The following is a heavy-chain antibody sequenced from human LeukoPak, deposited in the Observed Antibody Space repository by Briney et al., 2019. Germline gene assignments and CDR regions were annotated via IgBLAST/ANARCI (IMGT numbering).Heavy chain of an antibody. J-gene: IGHJ5*02. D-gene: IGHD1-26*01. CDR1: GFTFSSYS. CDR3: ARLNSGSYRGWFDP. CDR2: ISSSGSTI. Sequence: GGSLRLSCAASGFTFSSYSMNWVRQAPGKGLEWVSYISSSGSTIYYADSVKGRFTTSRDNAKNPLYLQMNSLRAEDTAVYYCARLNSGSYRGWFDPWGQGTLVTVSS. V-gene: IGHV3-48*04.